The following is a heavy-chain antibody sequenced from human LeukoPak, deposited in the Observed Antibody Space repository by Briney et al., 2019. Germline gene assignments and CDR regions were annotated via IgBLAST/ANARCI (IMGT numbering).Heavy chain of an antibody. J-gene: IGHJ4*02. V-gene: IGHV4-39*07. Sequence: SETLSLTCTVSGGSISSSSYYWGWIRQPPGKGLEWIGEINHSGSTNYNPSLKSRVTISVDTSKNQFSLKLSSVTAADTAVYYCARGRYCSGGSCYNSNFDYWGQGTLVTVSS. D-gene: IGHD2-15*01. CDR1: GGSISSSSYY. CDR3: ARGRYCSGGSCYNSNFDY. CDR2: INHSGST.